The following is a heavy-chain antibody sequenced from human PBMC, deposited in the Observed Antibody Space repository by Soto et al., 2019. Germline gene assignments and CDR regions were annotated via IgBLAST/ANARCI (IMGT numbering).Heavy chain of an antibody. D-gene: IGHD3-9*01. CDR2: ISYDGSNK. J-gene: IGHJ6*02. Sequence: PGGSLRLSCAASVFTFSSYAMHWVRQAPGKGLEWVAVISYDGSNKYYADSVKGRFTISRDNSKNTLYLQMNSLRAEDTAVYYCARVMGANLRYFDWLLFPYYYYGMDVWGQGTTVTSP. CDR1: VFTFSSYA. V-gene: IGHV3-30-3*01. CDR3: ARVMGANLRYFDWLLFPYYYYGMDV.